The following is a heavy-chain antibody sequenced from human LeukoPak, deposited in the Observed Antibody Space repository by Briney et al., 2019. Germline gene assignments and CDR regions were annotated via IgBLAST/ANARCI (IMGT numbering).Heavy chain of an antibody. D-gene: IGHD6-13*01. J-gene: IGHJ5*02. V-gene: IGHV3-21*01. CDR3: ARDFGGSSSLDP. Sequence: GGSLRLSCAASGFTFSSYSMNWVRQAPGKGLEWVSSISSGSTYIYYAGSLKGRFTISRDNSKNSLYLQMNSLRAEDTAVYYCARDFGGSSSLDPWGQGTLVTVSS. CDR1: GFTFSSYS. CDR2: ISSGSTYI.